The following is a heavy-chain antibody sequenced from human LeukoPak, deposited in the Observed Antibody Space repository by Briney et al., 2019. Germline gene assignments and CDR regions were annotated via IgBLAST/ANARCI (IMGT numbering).Heavy chain of an antibody. Sequence: GASVKVSCKASGYTFNGYYLHWVRQAPGQGLEWMGWINPNSGGTNYAQKFQGRVTMTRDTSTSTAYMELSRLRSDDTAVYYCARWMTTVITPDYWGQGTLVTVSS. CDR2: INPNSGGT. V-gene: IGHV1-2*02. J-gene: IGHJ4*02. CDR1: GYTFNGYY. CDR3: ARWMTTVITPDY. D-gene: IGHD4-11*01.